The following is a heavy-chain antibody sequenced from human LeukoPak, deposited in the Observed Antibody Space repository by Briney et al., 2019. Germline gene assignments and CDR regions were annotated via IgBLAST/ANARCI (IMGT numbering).Heavy chain of an antibody. CDR1: GFTVITND. D-gene: IGHD1-14*01. J-gene: IGHJ4*02. CDR3: ARGVEPLAANTLAY. V-gene: IGHV3-53*01. CDR2: LYSDGNT. Sequence: GGSLRLSCAASGFTVITNDMTWVRQAPGKGLEWVSVLYSDGNTKYADSVQGRFTISRDNSKNTLYLEMNSLSPDDTTVYYCARGVEPLAANTLAYWGQGTLVTVSS.